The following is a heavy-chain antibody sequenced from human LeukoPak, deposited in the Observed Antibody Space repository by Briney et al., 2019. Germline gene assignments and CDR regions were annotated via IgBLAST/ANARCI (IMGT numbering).Heavy chain of an antibody. CDR3: ARHVDIRGLLDY. J-gene: IGHJ4*02. CDR1: GYSFTSNW. V-gene: IGHV5-51*01. Sequence: GESLKISCKGSGYSFTSNWIAWVRQMPGKGLEWMGIIYPGDSETRYSPPFQGQVTFSVDKSTNTAFLQWSSLKASDTAMYFCARHVDIRGLLDYWGQGTLVTVSS. CDR2: IYPGDSET. D-gene: IGHD2-2*03.